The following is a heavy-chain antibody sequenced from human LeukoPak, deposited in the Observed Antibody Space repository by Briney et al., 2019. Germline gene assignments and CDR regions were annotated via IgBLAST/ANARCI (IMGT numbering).Heavy chain of an antibody. V-gene: IGHV1-2*02. D-gene: IGHD3-10*01. J-gene: IGHJ4*02. Sequence: GASVTVSCKASGNTFTGYYMHWVRQAPGQGLEWMGWINPNSGGTDYAQKFQGRVTMTRDTSISTAYMGLSRLTSDDTAVYYCARGRSDYYLDSWGQGTLVTVSS. CDR1: GNTFTGYY. CDR3: ARGRSDYYLDS. CDR2: INPNSGGT.